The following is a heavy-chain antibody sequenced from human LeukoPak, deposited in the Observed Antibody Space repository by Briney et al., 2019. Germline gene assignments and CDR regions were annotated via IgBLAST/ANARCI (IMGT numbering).Heavy chain of an antibody. CDR1: GCSFHSYA. D-gene: IGHD3-3*01. J-gene: IGHJ4*02. CDR2: ISYDGNNK. CDR3: AREGSDFWSNYPDFDS. Sequence: GVSHRLSCAPSGCSFHSYAMHWVRQAPGKGREGVAVISYDGNNKYYTASVKGRFTSPRDNSKNTPYLQMNSLRAEDTAVYSCAREGSDFWSNYPDFDSWGQGTLVTVSS. V-gene: IGHV3-30-3*01.